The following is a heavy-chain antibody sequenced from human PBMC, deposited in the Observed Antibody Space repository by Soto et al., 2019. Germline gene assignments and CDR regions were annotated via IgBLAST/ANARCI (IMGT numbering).Heavy chain of an antibody. D-gene: IGHD1-1*01. V-gene: IGHV4-59*08. CDR2: IFYTGST. CDR3: ARHYPIGNNWNYFDY. J-gene: IGHJ4*02. Sequence: SETLSLTXNVSDGSISSYYWGWIRQPTGKGLEWIGYIFYTGSTNYNPSLKSRVTISVDTSKNQFSLKLSSVTAADTAVYYCARHYPIGNNWNYFDYWGQGTLVTVSS. CDR1: DGSISSYY.